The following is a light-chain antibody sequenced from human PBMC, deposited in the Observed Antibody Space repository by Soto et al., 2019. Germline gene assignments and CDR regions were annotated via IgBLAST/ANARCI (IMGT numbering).Light chain of an antibody. J-gene: IGKJ4*01. Sequence: EIVLTQSPGTLSLSPGERATLSCRASQSVSSSYLAWYQQKPGQAPRLLIYGASSRATGIPDRFSGSGSGTDFTLTIIRLEPEDFAVYYCQQYGSSPLTFGAGTKVDIK. CDR1: QSVSSSY. V-gene: IGKV3-20*01. CDR2: GAS. CDR3: QQYGSSPLT.